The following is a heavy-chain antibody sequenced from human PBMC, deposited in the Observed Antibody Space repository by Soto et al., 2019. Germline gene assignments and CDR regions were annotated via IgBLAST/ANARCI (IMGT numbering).Heavy chain of an antibody. CDR1: GGSLSSSAYS. CDR2: IYQSGST. J-gene: IGHJ3*02. V-gene: IGHV4-30-2*01. D-gene: IGHD3-22*01. Sequence: SETLSLTCAVSGGSLSSSAYSWSWIRQPPGKGLEWIGFIYQSGSTYYNPSLKSRVTLALDRPKNQVSLKLTSATAADTAVYYCARELLYYDSSGYSWDDAFDIWGQGTMVTVSS. CDR3: ARELLYYDSSGYSWDDAFDI.